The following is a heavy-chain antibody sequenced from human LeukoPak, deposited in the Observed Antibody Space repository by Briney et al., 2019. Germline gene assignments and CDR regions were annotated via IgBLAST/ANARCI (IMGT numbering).Heavy chain of an antibody. CDR2: IYYSGST. Sequence: SETLSLTCTVSGGSISSSGYYWGWIRQPPGKGLEWIGSIYYSGSTYYNPSLKSRVTISVDTSKNQFSLKLSSVTAADTAVYYCARDRGDGYDYFWDYWGQGTLVTVSS. CDR3: ARDRGDGYDYFWDY. D-gene: IGHD5-12*01. J-gene: IGHJ4*02. V-gene: IGHV4-39*07. CDR1: GGSISSSGYY.